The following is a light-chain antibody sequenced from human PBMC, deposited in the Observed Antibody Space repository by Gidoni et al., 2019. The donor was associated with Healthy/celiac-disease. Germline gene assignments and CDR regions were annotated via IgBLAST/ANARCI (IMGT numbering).Light chain of an antibody. Sequence: DIQMTQSPSSLSASVGDRVTITCRASQSIRNDLVWYQQKPGKAPKRLIYAASSLQSGVPSRFSGSGSGTEFTLTISSLQPEDFATYYCLQHNSYPLTFGQGTKVEIK. CDR2: AAS. V-gene: IGKV1-17*01. CDR1: QSIRND. J-gene: IGKJ1*01. CDR3: LQHNSYPLT.